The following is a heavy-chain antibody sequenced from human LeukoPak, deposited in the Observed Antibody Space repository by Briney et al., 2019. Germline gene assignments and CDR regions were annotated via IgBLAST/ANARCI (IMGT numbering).Heavy chain of an antibody. CDR2: IWYDGSNK. CDR1: GFTFSSYG. J-gene: IGHJ4*01. CDR3: ARDRYFDL. Sequence: GRSLRLSCAASGFTFSSYGMHWVRQAPGKGLEWVAVIWYDGSNKYYADSVKGRFTTSTDTSKNTLSLQMTSLRVEDTAIYYCARDRYFDLWGQGTLVTVSS. V-gene: IGHV3-33*01.